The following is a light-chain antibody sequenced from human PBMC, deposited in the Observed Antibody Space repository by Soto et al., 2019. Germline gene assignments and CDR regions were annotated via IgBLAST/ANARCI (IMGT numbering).Light chain of an antibody. J-gene: IGLJ1*01. V-gene: IGLV2-8*01. CDR1: SSDVGGYDF. CDR2: DVS. CDR3: SSFVGGNIYV. Sequence: VLTQPPSASGSPGQSVTISCTGTSSDVGGYDFVAWHQQHPGKAPRLMIYDVSKRPSGVPDRFSGSKSGYTASLTVSGLQAEDEADYYCSSFVGGNIYVFGTGTKVTVL.